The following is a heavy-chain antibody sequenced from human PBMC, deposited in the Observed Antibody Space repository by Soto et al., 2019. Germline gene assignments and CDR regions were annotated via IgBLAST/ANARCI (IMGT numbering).Heavy chain of an antibody. CDR2: ISYDGSNK. J-gene: IGHJ4*02. V-gene: IGHV3-30-3*01. Sequence: QVQLVESGGGVVQPGRSLRLSCAASGFTFSSYAMHWVRQAPGKGLEWVAVISYDGSNKYYADSVKGRFTISRDNSKNTLYLKMNSLRAEDTAVYYCARDGGYQLWGAQFDYWGQGTLVTVSS. D-gene: IGHD3-22*01. CDR3: ARDGGYQLWGAQFDY. CDR1: GFTFSSYA.